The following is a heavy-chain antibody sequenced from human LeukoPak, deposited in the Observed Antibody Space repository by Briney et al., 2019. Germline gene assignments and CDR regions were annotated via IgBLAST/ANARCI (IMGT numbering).Heavy chain of an antibody. CDR1: GFTFSCYW. Sequence: GGSLRPSCAASGFTFSCYWMSWVRQAPGKGLEWVANINQHESEKYYVDSVKGRFTISRDNAKNSLYLQMNSLRADDTAVYYCAVSATARGGFDSWGQGTLVTVSS. D-gene: IGHD6-6*01. J-gene: IGHJ4*02. CDR2: INQHESEK. CDR3: AVSATARGGFDS. V-gene: IGHV3-7*01.